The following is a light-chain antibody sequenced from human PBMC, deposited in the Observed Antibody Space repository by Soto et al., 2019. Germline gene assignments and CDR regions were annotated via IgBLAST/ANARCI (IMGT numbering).Light chain of an antibody. CDR3: QQYGSSPRT. V-gene: IGKV3-20*01. Sequence: EIVLTQSPGTLSLSPGETATLSCRASQSVSSNLAWYQQKPGQAPRLLIYGASSRATGIPDRFSGSGSGTDFTLTISRLEPEDFAVYYCQQYGSSPRTFGQGTKVGIK. CDR1: QSVSSN. CDR2: GAS. J-gene: IGKJ1*01.